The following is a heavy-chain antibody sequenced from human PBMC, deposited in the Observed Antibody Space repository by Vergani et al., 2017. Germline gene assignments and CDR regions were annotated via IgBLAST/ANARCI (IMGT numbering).Heavy chain of an antibody. CDR1: EYSFGNYW. V-gene: IGHV5-51*01. Sequence: EVELVQSGPEMRKPGESLKISCKGSEYSFGNYWIGWVRQMPGKGLEWMGIIYPADSDTRYSPSFQGQVTISADKSISTALLQWDSLKASDTALYYCARHTTYTGSWGQGTLVTVSS. CDR3: ARHTTYTGS. J-gene: IGHJ5*02. CDR2: IYPADSDT. D-gene: IGHD1-1*01.